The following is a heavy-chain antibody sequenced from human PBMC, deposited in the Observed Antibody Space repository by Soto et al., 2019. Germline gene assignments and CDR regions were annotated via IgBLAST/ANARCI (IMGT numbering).Heavy chain of an antibody. CDR2: IYPGDSDT. CDR1: GYSFTNYW. Sequence: EVQLVQSGAEVKKSGESLKISCNGSGYSFTNYWIGWVRQMPGKGLELMGIIYPGDSDTRYSPSFQGQVTISADKSIRTAYLQWSSLKASDTAMYYCARQGPHSSSWSDQPHFDYWGQGTLVTVSS. J-gene: IGHJ4*02. CDR3: ARQGPHSSSWSDQPHFDY. D-gene: IGHD6-13*01. V-gene: IGHV5-51*01.